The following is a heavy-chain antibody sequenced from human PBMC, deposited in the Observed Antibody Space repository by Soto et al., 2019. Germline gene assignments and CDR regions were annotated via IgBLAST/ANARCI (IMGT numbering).Heavy chain of an antibody. V-gene: IGHV4-39*07. CDR3: ARDNPLEGGWTFDY. J-gene: IGHJ4*02. D-gene: IGHD6-19*01. CDR1: GGSINSPGHF. CDR2: IYYSGST. Sequence: SETLSLTCIVSGGSINSPGHFWVWIRQPPGKELEWIGDIYYSGSTYYNPSLKSRVTMSVDTSKNQFSLKLSSVTAADTAVYYCARDNPLEGGWTFDYWGQGTLVTVSS.